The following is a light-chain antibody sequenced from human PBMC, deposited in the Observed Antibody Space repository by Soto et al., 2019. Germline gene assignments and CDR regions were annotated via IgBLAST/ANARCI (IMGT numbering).Light chain of an antibody. Sequence: QSALTQPVSVSGSPGQSITISCTGTDNDVGVYNYVSWYQQHPGKAPKLIIYDVTNRPSGVSNRVSDSKSGNTASLTISGLQAEDEADYYCSSYTASTTRVFGGGTKLTVL. CDR3: SSYTASTTRV. CDR1: DNDVGVYNY. J-gene: IGLJ3*02. V-gene: IGLV2-14*01. CDR2: DVT.